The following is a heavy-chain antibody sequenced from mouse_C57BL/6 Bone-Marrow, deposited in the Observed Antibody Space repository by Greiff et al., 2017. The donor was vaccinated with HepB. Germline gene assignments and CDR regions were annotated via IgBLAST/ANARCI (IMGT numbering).Heavy chain of an antibody. V-gene: IGHV1-4*01. CDR1: GYTFTSYT. D-gene: IGHD1-1*01. CDR3: AVRYYAYYFDY. Sequence: VQLQLSGAELARPGASVKMSCKASGYTFTSYTMHWVKQRPGQGLEWIGYINPSSGYTKYNQKFKDKATLTADKASSTAYMQLSSLTSEDSAVYYCAVRYYAYYFDYWGQGATLTVSS. CDR2: INPSSGYT. J-gene: IGHJ2*01.